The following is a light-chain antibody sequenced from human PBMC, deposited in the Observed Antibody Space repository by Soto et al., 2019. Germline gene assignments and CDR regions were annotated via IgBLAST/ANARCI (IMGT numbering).Light chain of an antibody. J-gene: IGLJ2*01. Sequence: QSVLTQSPSASGTPGQRVTISCSGINSNIGSNYVHWYQQFPGTAPKVLIYRNSQRPSGVPDRFSGSKSGISAYLAISGLRSEDEADSFCATWDDRLSGVVFGGGTKLTVL. CDR2: RNS. CDR1: NSNIGSNY. V-gene: IGLV1-47*01. CDR3: ATWDDRLSGVV.